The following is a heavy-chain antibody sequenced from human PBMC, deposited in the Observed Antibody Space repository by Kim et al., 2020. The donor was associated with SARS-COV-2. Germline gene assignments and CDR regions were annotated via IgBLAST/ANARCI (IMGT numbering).Heavy chain of an antibody. Sequence: IIPIFGAANYAQKFQGRVAITADDSTSTAYMELSSLRSEDTAVYYCARSRFWGQGTLVTVSS. D-gene: IGHD2-2*01. CDR3: ARSRF. V-gene: IGHV1-69*01. CDR2: IIPIFGAA. J-gene: IGHJ4*02.